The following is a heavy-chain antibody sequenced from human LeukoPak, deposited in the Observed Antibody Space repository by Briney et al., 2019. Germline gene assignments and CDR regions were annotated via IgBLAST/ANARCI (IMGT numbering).Heavy chain of an antibody. CDR3: ARKWELLRVLYYFDY. CDR1: GYSISSGYY. J-gene: IGHJ4*02. Sequence: PSETLSLTCTVSGYSISSGYYWGWIRQPPGKGLEWIGSIYHSGSTYYNPSLKSRVTISVDTSKNQFSLKLSSVTAADTAVYYCARKWELLRVLYYFDYWGQGTLVTVSS. V-gene: IGHV4-38-2*02. CDR2: IYHSGST. D-gene: IGHD1-26*01.